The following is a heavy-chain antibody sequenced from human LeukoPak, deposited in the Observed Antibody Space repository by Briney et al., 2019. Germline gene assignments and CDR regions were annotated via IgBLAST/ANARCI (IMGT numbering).Heavy chain of an antibody. J-gene: IGHJ4*02. CDR1: GYTFTGYY. CDR2: INPNSGGT. CDR3: ARGADISGISDFDY. Sequence: ASVKVSCKASGYTFTGYYMHWVRQAPGRGLEWMGRINPNSGGTNYAQKFQGRVTMTRDTSISTAYMELSRLRSDDTAVYYCARGADISGISDFDYWGQGTLVTVSS. D-gene: IGHD6-19*01. V-gene: IGHV1-2*06.